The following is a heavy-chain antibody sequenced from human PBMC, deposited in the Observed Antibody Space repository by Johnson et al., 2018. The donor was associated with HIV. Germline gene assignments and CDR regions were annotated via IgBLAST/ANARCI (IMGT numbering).Heavy chain of an antibody. J-gene: IGHJ3*02. V-gene: IGHV3-23*01. CDR1: GFTFSSYA. CDR2: ISGSGGST. D-gene: IGHD1-26*01. Sequence: VQLLESGGGVVQPGRSLRLSCAASGFTFSSYAMSWVRQAPGKGLEWVSAISGSGGSTYYADSAKGRFTISRDNAKNALYLQMNSLRAEDTAVYYCSGEGVYSGSFSFAIWSQGTMVTVSS. CDR3: SGEGVYSGSFSFAI.